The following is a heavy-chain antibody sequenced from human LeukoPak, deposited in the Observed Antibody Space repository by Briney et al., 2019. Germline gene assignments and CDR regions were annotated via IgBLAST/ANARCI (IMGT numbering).Heavy chain of an antibody. D-gene: IGHD3-16*01. CDR2: IEINGNDK. Sequence: GGALRLSLVVSGFPFSNFGMHWVRPAPGKGLEWVSKIEINGNDKYYSDSVKGRFTNSRDNSKKIVYLQKNSLRAEDTAVYYCGKDFSLSFDYWGQGSLVTVSS. V-gene: IGHV3-30*02. J-gene: IGHJ4*02. CDR3: GKDFSLSFDY. CDR1: GFPFSNFG.